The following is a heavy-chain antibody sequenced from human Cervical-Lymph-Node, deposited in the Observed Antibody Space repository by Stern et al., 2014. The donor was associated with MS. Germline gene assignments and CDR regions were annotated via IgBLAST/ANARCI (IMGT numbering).Heavy chain of an antibody. Sequence: EVQLVESGGDLVQPGGSLRLSCAASGFSFTSFFMSWVRQAPGMGLEWVANIDQDGYGANYADAVKGRFTISRDNAKNSLYLQMNSLRVDDTAVYYCAGGTGWLQPHWGQGALVTVSS. CDR3: AGGTGWLQPH. V-gene: IGHV3-7*01. J-gene: IGHJ4*02. CDR1: GFSFTSFF. CDR2: IDQDGYGA. D-gene: IGHD5-24*01.